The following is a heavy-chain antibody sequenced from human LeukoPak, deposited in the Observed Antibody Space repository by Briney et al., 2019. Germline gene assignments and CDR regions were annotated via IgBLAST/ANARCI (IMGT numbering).Heavy chain of an antibody. D-gene: IGHD2-21*01. Sequence: SETPSLTCAVYGGSFSGYYWSWIRQPPGKGLEWIGEINHSGSTNYNPSLKSRVTISVDTSKNQFSLKLSSVTAADTAVYYCARGRLIDPWGQGTLVTVSS. CDR2: INHSGST. CDR3: ARGRLIDP. J-gene: IGHJ5*02. V-gene: IGHV4-34*01. CDR1: GGSFSGYY.